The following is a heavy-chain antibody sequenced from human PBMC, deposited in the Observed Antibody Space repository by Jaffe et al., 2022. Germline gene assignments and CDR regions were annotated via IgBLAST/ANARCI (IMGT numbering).Heavy chain of an antibody. V-gene: IGHV1-46*01. D-gene: IGHD5-12*01. CDR2: INPSGGST. Sequence: QVQLVQSGAEVKKPGASVKVSCKASGYTFTSYYMHWVRQAPGQGLEWMGIINPSGGSTSYAQKFQGRVTMTRDTSTSTVYMELSSLRSEDTAVYYCARVDRSGGYSGYDFDYWGQGTLVTVSS. CDR1: GYTFTSYY. CDR3: ARVDRSGGYSGYDFDY. J-gene: IGHJ4*02.